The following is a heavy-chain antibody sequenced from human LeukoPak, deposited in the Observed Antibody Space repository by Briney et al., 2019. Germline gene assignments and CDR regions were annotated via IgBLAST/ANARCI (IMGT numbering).Heavy chain of an antibody. CDR3: ARDRLRGIVGATIYYYYYGMDV. Sequence: GGSLRLSCAASGFTFSSYSMNWVRQAPGKGLEWVSSISSSSSSIYYADSVKGRFTISRDNAKNSLYLQMNSLRAEDTAVYYCARDRLRGIVGATIYYYYYGMDVWGQGTTVTVSS. J-gene: IGHJ6*02. V-gene: IGHV3-21*01. CDR1: GFTFSSYS. CDR2: ISSSSSSI. D-gene: IGHD1-26*01.